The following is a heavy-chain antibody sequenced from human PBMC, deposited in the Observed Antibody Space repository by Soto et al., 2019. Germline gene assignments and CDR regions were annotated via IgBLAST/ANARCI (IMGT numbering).Heavy chain of an antibody. Sequence: QVQLQESGPGLVKPSQTLSLTCTVSGGSLIRGDYYWSWIRQPPGKGLEWIGDIHYSGDTNYNPSLKSRITISIDTSKNQFSLKLSSVTAADTAVYYCVSGGGYVRGFDLWGQGTLVTVSS. V-gene: IGHV4-30-4*01. D-gene: IGHD5-12*01. J-gene: IGHJ5*02. CDR3: VSGGGYVRGFDL. CDR1: GGSLIRGDYY. CDR2: IHYSGDT.